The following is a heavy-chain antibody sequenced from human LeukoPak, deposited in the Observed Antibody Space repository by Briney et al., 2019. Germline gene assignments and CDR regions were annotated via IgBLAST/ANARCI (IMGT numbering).Heavy chain of an antibody. CDR3: TRDLRIAPAVAFFDS. D-gene: IGHD2-15*01. V-gene: IGHV1-2*02. CDR2: INPNTGDT. CDR1: GYRFTDHL. J-gene: IGHJ4*02. Sequence: GASVKVSCKASGYRFTDHLIHWIRQAPGQGLEWMGWINPNTGDTRSAQKFQGRVAMTRDTSITTTYMELTGLESGDGAMYFCTRDLRIAPAVAFFDSWGQGTRVTVSS.